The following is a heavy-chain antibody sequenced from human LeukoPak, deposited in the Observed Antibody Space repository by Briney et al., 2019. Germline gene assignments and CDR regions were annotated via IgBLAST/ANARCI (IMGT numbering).Heavy chain of an antibody. CDR3: ATSIVARLGYYYSGMDV. CDR1: GYTFTSYY. J-gene: IGHJ6*02. CDR2: IISYSDNP. D-gene: IGHD6-6*01. Sequence: GASVKVSCKASGYTFTSYYITWVRQAPGQGLEWMGWIISYSDNPTYARNLQGRVTMTTDTSTSTAYMELSSLRSEDTAVYYCATSIVARLGYYYSGMDVWGQGTTVTVSS. V-gene: IGHV1-18*01.